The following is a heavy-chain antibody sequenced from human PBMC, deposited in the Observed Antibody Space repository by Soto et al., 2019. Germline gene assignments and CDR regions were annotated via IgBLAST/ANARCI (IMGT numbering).Heavy chain of an antibody. J-gene: IGHJ5*02. CDR2: IYYSGST. V-gene: IGHV4-61*03. CDR3: ARGRNNWFDP. Sequence: SETLSLTCTVSGGSVSSGNYNWGWIRQPPGKGPEWIGYIYYSGSTRYNPSLKSRLTISVDTSKNHFSLKLNSVNAADTAVYYCARGRNNWFDPWGQGTLVTVSS. CDR1: GGSVSSGNYN.